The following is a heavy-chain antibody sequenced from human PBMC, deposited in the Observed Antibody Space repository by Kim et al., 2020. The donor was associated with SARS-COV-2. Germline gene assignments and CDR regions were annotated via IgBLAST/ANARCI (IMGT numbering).Heavy chain of an antibody. CDR1: GFTFDDYA. Sequence: GGSLRLSCAASGFTFDDYAMHWVRQAPGKGLEWVSGISWNSGSIGYADSVKGRFTISRDNAKNSLYLQMNSLRAEDTALYYCAKVLISGWGAFDIWGQGTMVTVSS. CDR3: AKVLISGWGAFDI. D-gene: IGHD6-19*01. J-gene: IGHJ3*02. CDR2: ISWNSGSI. V-gene: IGHV3-9*01.